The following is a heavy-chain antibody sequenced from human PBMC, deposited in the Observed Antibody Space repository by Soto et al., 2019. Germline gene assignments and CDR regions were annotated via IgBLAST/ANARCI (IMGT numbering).Heavy chain of an antibody. CDR2: ISHDGGNV. D-gene: IGHD5-18*01. CDR3: ASSGRGDFTAMVNYYHYGMDV. Sequence: GGSLRLSCAASGFTFSSSALHWVRQTPGKGLEWVSIISHDGGNVDYANSVKGRFTISRDNSKNMLYLQMNSLRAEDTAVYYCASSGRGDFTAMVNYYHYGMDVWGQGSTVTVSS. V-gene: IGHV3-30-3*01. J-gene: IGHJ6*02. CDR1: GFTFSSSA.